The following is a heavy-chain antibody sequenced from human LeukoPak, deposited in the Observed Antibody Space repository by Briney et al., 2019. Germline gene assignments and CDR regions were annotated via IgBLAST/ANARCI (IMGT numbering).Heavy chain of an antibody. V-gene: IGHV4-39*01. CDR2: IYYSGNT. Sequence: SETLSLTCSVLGGSISSSNYYCGWIRQPPGKGLEWIGSIYYSGNTYYNPSLKSRVTISVDTSKNHFSLNLNSVTAADTAMYYCARHAYYDFVTGLFDPWGQGTLVTVSS. CDR1: GGSISSSNYY. J-gene: IGHJ5*02. D-gene: IGHD3-3*01. CDR3: ARHAYYDFVTGLFDP.